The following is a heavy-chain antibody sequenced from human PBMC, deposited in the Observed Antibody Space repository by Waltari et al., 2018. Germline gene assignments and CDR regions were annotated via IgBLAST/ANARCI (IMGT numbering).Heavy chain of an antibody. CDR1: GFTFSKFA. V-gene: IGHV3-23*04. CDR3: AKARRISMVQGVISDF. Sequence: EMQLVESGGALVLPGGSLRLYCTASGFTFSKFAIRWVRQAPGKGLEWVSSISYTGDDTDYADSVKGRFSISRENSRNTVFLQMNNLRHEDTAMYFCAKARRISMVQGVISDFWGQGTLVTVSS. D-gene: IGHD3-10*01. CDR2: ISYTGDDT. J-gene: IGHJ4*02.